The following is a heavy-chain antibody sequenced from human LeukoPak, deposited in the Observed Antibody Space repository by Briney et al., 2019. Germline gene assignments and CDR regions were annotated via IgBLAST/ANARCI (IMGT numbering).Heavy chain of an antibody. J-gene: IGHJ3*02. CDR2: IRYDGSNK. D-gene: IGHD1-26*01. CDR3: ARDRGGSYYGDAFDI. V-gene: IGHV3-30*02. Sequence: GGSLRLSCAASGFTFSSYGMHWVRQAPGKGLEWVAFIRYDGSNKYYADSVKGRFTISRDNSKNTLYLQMNSLRAEDTAVYYCARDRGGSYYGDAFDIWGQGTMVTVSS. CDR1: GFTFSSYG.